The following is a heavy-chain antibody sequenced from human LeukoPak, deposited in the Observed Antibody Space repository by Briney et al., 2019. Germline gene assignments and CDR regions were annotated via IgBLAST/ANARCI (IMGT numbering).Heavy chain of an antibody. V-gene: IGHV1-8*01. CDR3: ARVSSGWYFGHQGGFDP. J-gene: IGHJ5*02. CDR2: MNPNSGNT. CDR1: GYTFTSYD. Sequence: ASVKVSCKASGYTFTSYDINWVRQATGQGLEWMGWMNPNSGNTGYAQKFQGRVTMTRNTSISTAYMELSSLRSEDTAVYYCARVSSGWYFGHQGGFDPWGQGTLVTVSS. D-gene: IGHD6-19*01.